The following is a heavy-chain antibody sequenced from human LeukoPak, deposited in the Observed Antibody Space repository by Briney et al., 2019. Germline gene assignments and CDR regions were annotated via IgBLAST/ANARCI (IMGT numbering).Heavy chain of an antibody. J-gene: IGHJ5*02. Sequence: ASVKVPCKASGYTFTGYSIHWVRQAPGQGLEWMGRMNPNSGATNYAEKFQGRVTMTRDTSISTAYMELSSLRSDDTAVYYCARDPASSTSDLRVWFDPWGQGTLVTVSS. D-gene: IGHD2-2*01. CDR3: ARDPASSTSDLRVWFDP. CDR2: MNPNSGAT. V-gene: IGHV1-2*02. CDR1: GYTFTGYS.